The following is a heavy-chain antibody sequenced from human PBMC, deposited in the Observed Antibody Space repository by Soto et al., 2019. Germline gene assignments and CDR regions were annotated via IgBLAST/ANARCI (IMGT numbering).Heavy chain of an antibody. CDR2: INPSGGST. J-gene: IGHJ3*02. D-gene: IGHD3-22*01. Sequence: ASVKVSCKASGGTFSSYTISWVRQAPGQGLEWMGIINPSGGSTSYAQKFQGRVTMTRDTSTSTVYMELSSLRSEDTAVYYCARDLGMIVVVPHGAFDIWGQGTMVTVSS. CDR1: GGTFSSYT. CDR3: ARDLGMIVVVPHGAFDI. V-gene: IGHV1-46*01.